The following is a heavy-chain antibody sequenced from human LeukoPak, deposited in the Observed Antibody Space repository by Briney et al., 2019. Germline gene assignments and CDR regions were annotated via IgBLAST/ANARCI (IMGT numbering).Heavy chain of an antibody. V-gene: IGHV3-21*01. Sequence: GGSLRLSCAASGFTFSSYSMNWVRQAPGKGLEWVSSIRSSSSYIYYADSVKGRFTISRDNAKNSLYLQMNSLRDDDTALYYCARVNGMGWFDPWGQGTLVTVSS. CDR3: ARVNGMGWFDP. D-gene: IGHD2-8*01. CDR1: GFTFSSYS. J-gene: IGHJ5*02. CDR2: IRSSSSYI.